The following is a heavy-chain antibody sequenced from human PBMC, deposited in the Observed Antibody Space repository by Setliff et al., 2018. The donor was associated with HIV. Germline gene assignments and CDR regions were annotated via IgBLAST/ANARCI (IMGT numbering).Heavy chain of an antibody. J-gene: IGHJ4*02. CDR3: ARDGYSSSWYVISGSFDY. V-gene: IGHV4-39*07. CDR2: VYYSGST. CDR1: GGSISSSSYY. Sequence: PSETLSLTCIVSGGSISSSSYYWGWIRQPPGKGLEWIGTVYYSGSTYYNPSLKSRVTISVEPSENQFSLKLSSVTAADTAVYYCARDGYSSSWYVISGSFDYWGQGILVTVSS. D-gene: IGHD6-13*01.